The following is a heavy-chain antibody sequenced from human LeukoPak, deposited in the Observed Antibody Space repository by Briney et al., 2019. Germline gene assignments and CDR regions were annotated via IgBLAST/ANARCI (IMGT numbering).Heavy chain of an antibody. Sequence: SETLSLTCTVSGGSISSGGYYWSWIRQHPGKGLEWIGYIYYSGSTYYNPSLKSRVTISVDTSKNQFSLKLSSETAADTAVYYCARDPGGSGSYDYWGQGTLVTVSS. J-gene: IGHJ4*02. CDR2: IYYSGST. D-gene: IGHD3-10*01. CDR1: GGSISSGGYY. CDR3: ARDPGGSGSYDY. V-gene: IGHV4-31*03.